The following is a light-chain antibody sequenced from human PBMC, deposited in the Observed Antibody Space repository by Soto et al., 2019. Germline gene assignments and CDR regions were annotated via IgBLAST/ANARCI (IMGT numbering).Light chain of an antibody. CDR2: AAS. Sequence: DILMTQSPSPLSASAGDGVTITCRASQGVGTCLAWLQQKPGKAPNLLIDAASKLQSGVPARFIGSGSGTDVTLTINSLQPEDFAIYYCQQTNSFPLIFGGGTRVDIK. CDR3: QQTNSFPLI. J-gene: IGKJ4*01. V-gene: IGKV1D-12*01. CDR1: QGVGTC.